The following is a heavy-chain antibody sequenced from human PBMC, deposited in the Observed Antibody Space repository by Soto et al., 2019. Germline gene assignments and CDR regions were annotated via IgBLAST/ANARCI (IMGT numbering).Heavy chain of an antibody. Sequence: QVQLVQSGAEVKKPGASVKVSCKASGYTFTSYYMHWVRQAPGQGLEWMGIINPSGGSTSYAQKFQARVTMTRDTSTGTVYMELSSVRSEDTAVYYCARGGLVWCGELPSGMDVWGQGTTVTVSS. CDR2: INPSGGST. V-gene: IGHV1-46*01. CDR3: ARGGLVWCGELPSGMDV. J-gene: IGHJ6*02. D-gene: IGHD3-10*01. CDR1: GYTFTSYY.